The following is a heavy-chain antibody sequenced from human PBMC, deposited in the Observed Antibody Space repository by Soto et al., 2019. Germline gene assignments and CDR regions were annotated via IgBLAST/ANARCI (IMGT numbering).Heavy chain of an antibody. Sequence: GESLKISCAASGFTFSSYAMSWVRQAPGKGLEWVSAISGSGGSTYYADSVKGRFTISRDNSKNTLYLQMNSLRAEDTAVYYCAKEVSNYDFWSGSPDYWGQGTLVTVSS. CDR3: AKEVSNYDFWSGSPDY. CDR1: GFTFSSYA. D-gene: IGHD3-3*01. CDR2: ISGSGGST. J-gene: IGHJ4*02. V-gene: IGHV3-23*01.